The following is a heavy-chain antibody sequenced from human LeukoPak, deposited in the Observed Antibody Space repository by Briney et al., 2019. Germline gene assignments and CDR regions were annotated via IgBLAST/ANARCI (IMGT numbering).Heavy chain of an antibody. CDR2: ISGSGGSA. D-gene: IGHD6-19*01. CDR1: GFTFSSYA. V-gene: IGHV3-23*01. J-gene: IGHJ4*02. Sequence: GGSLRLSCAASGFTFSSYAMSWVRQAPGKGLEWVSAISGSGGSAYYADSVKGRFTISRDNSKNTLYLQMNSLRAEDTAVYYCAKDSSREQCLTTHYFDYWGQGTLVTVSS. CDR3: AKDSSREQCLTTHYFDY.